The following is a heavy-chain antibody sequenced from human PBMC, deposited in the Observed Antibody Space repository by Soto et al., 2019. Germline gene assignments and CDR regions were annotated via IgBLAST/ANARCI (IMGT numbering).Heavy chain of an antibody. V-gene: IGHV1-69*12. Sequence: QVQLVQSGAEVKKPGSSVKVSCKASGGTFSSYAISWVRQAPGQGLEWMGEIIPIFGTANYAQKFQGRVTIPADESTRTADMELSSLRSEDTAVYSCARDRGPSSGYYPYWFDPWGQGTLVTVSS. CDR3: ARDRGPSSGYYPYWFDP. CDR2: IIPIFGTA. CDR1: GGTFSSYA. J-gene: IGHJ5*02. D-gene: IGHD3-22*01.